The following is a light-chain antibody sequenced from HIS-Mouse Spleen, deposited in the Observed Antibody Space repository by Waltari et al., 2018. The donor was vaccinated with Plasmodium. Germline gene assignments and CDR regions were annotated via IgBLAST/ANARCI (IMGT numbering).Light chain of an antibody. V-gene: IGLV2-23*03. CDR3: CSYAGSSTFVV. J-gene: IGLJ2*01. CDR1: SRRVGGYIL. Sequence: QSALTQPASVSGSPGQSITISCTGTSRRVGGYILFSWYQQHPGKAPKLMIYEGSKRPSGVSNRFSGSKSGNTASLTISGLQAEDEADYYCCSYAGSSTFVVFGGGTKLTVL. CDR2: EGS.